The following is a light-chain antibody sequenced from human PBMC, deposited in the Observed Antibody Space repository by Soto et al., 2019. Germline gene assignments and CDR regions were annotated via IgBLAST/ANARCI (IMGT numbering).Light chain of an antibody. Sequence: QSALTQPASVSGSPGQTIIISCTGSNSDIGGYDSVSWYQQHPGRAPKLILFDGSHRPSKVPVRFSGSKSGNTASLTISGLQTEDEADYYCSSYSTSNTLVLFGGGTKLTVL. CDR3: SSYSTSNTLVL. V-gene: IGLV2-14*03. CDR2: DGS. J-gene: IGLJ3*02. CDR1: NSDIGGYDS.